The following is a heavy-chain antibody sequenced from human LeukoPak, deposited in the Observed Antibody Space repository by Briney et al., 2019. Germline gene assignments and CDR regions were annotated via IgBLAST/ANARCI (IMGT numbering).Heavy chain of an antibody. CDR1: GYTFTSYG. J-gene: IGHJ4*02. D-gene: IGHD3-22*01. V-gene: IGHV1-18*01. CDR3: ARAASYDSSSYSDY. CDR2: ISAYNGNT. Sequence: ASVKVSCKASGYTFTSYGISWVRQAPGQGLEWMGWISAYNGNTNYAQKFQGRVTMTRDTSTSTVYMELSSLRSEDTAVYYCARAASYDSSSYSDYWGQGTLVTVSS.